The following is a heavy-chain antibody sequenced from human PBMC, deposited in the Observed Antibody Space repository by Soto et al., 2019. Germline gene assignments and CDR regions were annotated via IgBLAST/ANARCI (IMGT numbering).Heavy chain of an antibody. D-gene: IGHD3-3*01. CDR1: GFSFGGYA. CDR2: ISGSDGKT. V-gene: IGHV3-23*01. CDR3: ARWSYLDY. J-gene: IGHJ4*02. Sequence: GESLKISCAASGFSFGGYALSWVRQAPGKGLEWVSTISGSDGKTFYADAVKGRFSISRDTSQNTLYLQMNSLRADDTAIYYCARWSYLDYWGQGTRVTSPQ.